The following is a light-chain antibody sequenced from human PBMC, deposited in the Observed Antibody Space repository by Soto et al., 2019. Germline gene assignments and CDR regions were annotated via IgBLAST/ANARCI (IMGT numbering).Light chain of an antibody. V-gene: IGLV2-23*03. CDR2: EGS. CDR1: SNDVGSYNL. CDR3: CSYAGSSTFV. J-gene: IGLJ2*01. Sequence: QSVLTQPASVSGSPGQSITISCTGTSNDVGSYNLVSWYQQHPGKAPKLMIYEGSKRPSGVSNRFSGSKSDNTASLTISGLQAEDEADYYCCSYAGSSTFVFGGGTKLPS.